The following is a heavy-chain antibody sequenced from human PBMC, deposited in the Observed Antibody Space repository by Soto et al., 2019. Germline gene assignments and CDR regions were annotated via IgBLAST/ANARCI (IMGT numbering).Heavy chain of an antibody. CDR1: GGSISSSSYY. Sequence: SETLSLTCTVSGGSISSSSYYWGWIRQPPGKGLEWIGSIYYSGSTYYNPSLKSRVTISVDTSKNQFSLKLSSVTAADTAVYYCARRVSSSWHSLYYFDYWGQGTLVTVS. CDR3: ARRVSSSWHSLYYFDY. D-gene: IGHD6-13*01. J-gene: IGHJ4*02. CDR2: IYYSGST. V-gene: IGHV4-39*01.